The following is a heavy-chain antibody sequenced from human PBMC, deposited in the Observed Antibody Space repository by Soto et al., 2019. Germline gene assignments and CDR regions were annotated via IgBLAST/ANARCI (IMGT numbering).Heavy chain of an antibody. V-gene: IGHV1-18*01. Sequence: QVHLVQSGAEVKKPGASVKVSCKGSGYGFTTYGITWVRQAPGQGLEWMAWISAHNGNTNYAQKLQGRGTVTRDTSTSTASMELRSLRSDDTAVYYCARGRYGDYWGQGALVTVSS. J-gene: IGHJ4*02. CDR3: ARGRYGDY. CDR2: ISAHNGNT. D-gene: IGHD1-1*01. CDR1: GYGFTTYG.